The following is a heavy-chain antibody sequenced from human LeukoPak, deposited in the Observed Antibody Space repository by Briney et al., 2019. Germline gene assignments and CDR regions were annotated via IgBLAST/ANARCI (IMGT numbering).Heavy chain of an antibody. CDR1: GYTFTGYY. J-gene: IGHJ5*02. Sequence: ASVKVSCKASGYTFTGYYMHWVRQAPGQGLEWMGWINPNSGGTNYAQKFQGRVTMTRDTSISTAYMELSRLRSDDTAVYYCTREADIVVVPAVHRYNWFDPWGQGTLVTVSS. CDR3: TREADIVVVPAVHRYNWFDP. V-gene: IGHV1-2*02. D-gene: IGHD2-2*01. CDR2: INPNSGGT.